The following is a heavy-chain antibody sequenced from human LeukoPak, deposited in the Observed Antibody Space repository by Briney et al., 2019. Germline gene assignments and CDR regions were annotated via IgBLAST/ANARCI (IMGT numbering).Heavy chain of an antibody. CDR1: GGSISPLY. CDR3: ARGGVAAKYYFDC. D-gene: IGHD3-10*01. J-gene: IGHJ4*02. CDR2: IYYSGTT. V-gene: IGHV4-59*11. Sequence: SETLSLTCTVSGGSISPLYWSWIRQPPGKGLEFIGYIYYSGTTNYNPSLKSRVTLSVDTSKNQFSLTLGSVTAADTAVYYCARGGVAAKYYFDCWGQGTLVTVSS.